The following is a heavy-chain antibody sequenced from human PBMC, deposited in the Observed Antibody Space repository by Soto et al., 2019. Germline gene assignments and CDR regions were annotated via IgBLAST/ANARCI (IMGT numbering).Heavy chain of an antibody. D-gene: IGHD3-3*02. CDR1: GGSISSSSYY. CDR3: ASPKIAFYNWFDP. V-gene: IGHV4-39*01. CDR2: IYYSGST. J-gene: IGHJ5*02. Sequence: PSETLSLTCTVSGGSISSSSYYWGWIRQPPGKGLEWIGRIYYSGSTYYNPSLKSRVTISVDTSKNQFSLKLSSVTAADTAVYYCASPKIAFYNWFDPWGQGTLVTVSS.